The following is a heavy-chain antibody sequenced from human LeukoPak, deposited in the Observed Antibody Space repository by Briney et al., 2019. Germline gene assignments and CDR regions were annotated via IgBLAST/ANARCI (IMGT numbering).Heavy chain of an antibody. CDR2: ISWNSGSI. Sequence: SLRLSCAASGFTFDDYAMHWVRQAPGKGVEWVSGISWNSGSIGYADSVKGRFTISRDNAKNSLYLQMNSLRAEDTALYYCAKGVVGATTANFDYWGQGTLVTVSS. V-gene: IGHV3-9*01. CDR1: GFTFDDYA. J-gene: IGHJ4*02. CDR3: AKGVVGATTANFDY. D-gene: IGHD1-26*01.